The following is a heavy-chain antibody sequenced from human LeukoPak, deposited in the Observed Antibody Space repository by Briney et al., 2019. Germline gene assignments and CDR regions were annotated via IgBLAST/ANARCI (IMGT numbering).Heavy chain of an antibody. J-gene: IGHJ4*02. CDR1: GGSISSSSYY. V-gene: IGHV4-39*01. D-gene: IGHD4-11*01. CDR2: IYYSGST. CDR3: ARRPFPTWSVPTYYFDY. Sequence: SETLSLTCTVSGGSISSSSYYWGWIRQPPGKGLEWIGSIYYSGSTYYNPSLKSRVIISVDTSKNQFSLKLSSVTAADTAVYYCARRPFPTWSVPTYYFDYWGQGTLVTVSS.